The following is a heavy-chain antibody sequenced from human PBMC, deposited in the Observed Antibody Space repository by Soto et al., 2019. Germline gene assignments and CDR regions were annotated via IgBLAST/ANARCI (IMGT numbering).Heavy chain of an antibody. Sequence: WWSLRLSCSASVFTFSSYAMHWFRQAPGKGLEWVAVISYDGSNKYYADSVKGRFTISRDNSKNTLYLQMNSLRAEDTAVYYCASGAVVTQYTYYGMDVWGQGTTVTVSS. D-gene: IGHD2-21*02. CDR1: VFTFSSYA. CDR2: ISYDGSNK. V-gene: IGHV3-30-3*01. CDR3: ASGAVVTQYTYYGMDV. J-gene: IGHJ6*02.